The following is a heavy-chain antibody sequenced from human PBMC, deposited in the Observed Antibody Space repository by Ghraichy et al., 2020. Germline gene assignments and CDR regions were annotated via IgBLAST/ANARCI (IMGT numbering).Heavy chain of an antibody. CDR2: IKQDGSEK. V-gene: IGHV3-7*01. CDR1: GFTFSSYW. J-gene: IGHJ6*02. CDR3: ARGPTLLGYCSGGSWLGFCFWDGMDV. Sequence: GSLRLSCAASGFTFSSYWMSWVRQAPGKGLEWVANIKQDGSEKYYVDSVKGRFTISRDNAKNSLYLQMNSLRAEDTAVYYCARGPTLLGYCSGGSWLGFCFWDGMDVWGQGTTVTVSS. D-gene: IGHD2-15*01.